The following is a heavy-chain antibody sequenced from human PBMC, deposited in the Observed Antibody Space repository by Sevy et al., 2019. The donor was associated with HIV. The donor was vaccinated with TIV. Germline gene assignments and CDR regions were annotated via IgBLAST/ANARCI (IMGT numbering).Heavy chain of an antibody. J-gene: IGHJ6*02. CDR1: GFTFSTYA. V-gene: IGHV3-23*01. CDR3: AKGFCSGGSCPRDYYYYGMDV. CDR2: ISGSGRYT. Sequence: GGSLRLSCAASGFTFSTYAMNWVRQAPGKGLEWVSSISGSGRYTSHADSVEGRFTISRDSSKNTPYLQMNSLRADDTAVYYCAKGFCSGGSCPRDYYYYGMDVWGQGTTVTVSS. D-gene: IGHD2-15*01.